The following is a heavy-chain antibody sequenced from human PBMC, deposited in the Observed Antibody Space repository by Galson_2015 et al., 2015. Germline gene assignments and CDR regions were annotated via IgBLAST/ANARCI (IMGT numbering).Heavy chain of an antibody. CDR1: GDSVSSHSAA. D-gene: IGHD1-26*01. CDR3: ARDIQRGPTVLNFDY. V-gene: IGHV6-1*01. Sequence: CAISGDSVSSHSAAWNWIRQSPSRGLEWLGRTYYRSKWYNDYAVSVKSRITINPDTSKNQFSLHLNSVTPEDTAVYYCARDIQRGPTVLNFDYCVPGSLAPAS. J-gene: IGHJ4*02. CDR2: TYYRSKWYN.